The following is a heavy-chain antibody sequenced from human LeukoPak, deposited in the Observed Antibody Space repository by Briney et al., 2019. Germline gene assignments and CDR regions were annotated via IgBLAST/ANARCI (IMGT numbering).Heavy chain of an antibody. D-gene: IGHD6-6*01. CDR2: ISSSSSYI. CDR1: GFTFNNYA. J-gene: IGHJ6*02. CDR3: ARDSAYSSSSGYYYGMDV. Sequence: PGGSLRLSCVVSGFTFNNYAMNWVRQAPGKGLEWVSSISSSSSYIYYADSVKGRFTISRDNAKNSLYLQMNSLRAEDTAVYYCARDSAYSSSSGYYYGMDVWGQGTTVTVSS. V-gene: IGHV3-21*01.